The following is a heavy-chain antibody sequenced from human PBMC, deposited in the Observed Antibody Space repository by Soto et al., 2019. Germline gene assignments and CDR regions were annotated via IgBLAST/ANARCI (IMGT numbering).Heavy chain of an antibody. D-gene: IGHD6-25*01. V-gene: IGHV1-2*02. J-gene: IGHJ4*02. CDR3: VREWQRGTDY. CDR2: IFPGSGGT. Sequence: QVQLVQSGAEVVKPGASVKVSCKASGYTFTTYFLHWVRQATGQGLEWLGWIFPGSGGTNYVQMCGGRVTMATQTSINVAFMELGRLTSDDTGVYYCVREWQRGTDYWGQGAMITVSS. CDR1: GYTFTTYF.